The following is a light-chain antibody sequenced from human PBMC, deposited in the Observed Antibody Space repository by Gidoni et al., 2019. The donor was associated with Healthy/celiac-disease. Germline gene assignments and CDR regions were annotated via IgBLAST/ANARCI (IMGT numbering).Light chain of an antibody. CDR2: GNS. CDR3: QSYDSSLSGWV. CDR1: SSNIGAGYD. V-gene: IGLV1-40*01. J-gene: IGLJ3*02. Sequence: QSVLTPPPSVSRAPGQMVTISCPGSSSNIGAGYDVHWYQQLPGTAPKLLIYGNSNRPSGVPDRFSGSKSGTSASLAITGLQVEDEADYYCQSYDSSLSGWVFGGGTKLTVL.